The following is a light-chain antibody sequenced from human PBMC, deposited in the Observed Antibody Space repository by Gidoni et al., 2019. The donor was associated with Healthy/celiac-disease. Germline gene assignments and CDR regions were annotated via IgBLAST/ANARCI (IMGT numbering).Light chain of an antibody. J-gene: IGKJ1*01. V-gene: IGKV4-1*01. CDR1: QTILYNSNNKDY. CDR3: QQYFTSPWT. CDR2: WAS. Sequence: DIVMTQSPDSLTVSLVERASINCKSSQTILYNSNNKDYLAWYQQKPGQPPRLLIYWASTRESGVPDRFSGSESGTDFTLTISSLQAEDVAVYYCQQYFTSPWTFGQGTKVEIK.